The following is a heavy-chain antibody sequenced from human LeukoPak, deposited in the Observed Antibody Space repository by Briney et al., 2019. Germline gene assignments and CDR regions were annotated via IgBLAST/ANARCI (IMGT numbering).Heavy chain of an antibody. D-gene: IGHD1/OR15-1a*01. CDR3: ASGNNYFDY. J-gene: IGHJ4*02. CDR1: GGSSSSYF. V-gene: IGHV4-59*01. Sequence: PSETLSLTCSVSGGSSSSYFWSWIRQPPGKGLEWIGYIYYSGSTNYNPSLKSRVTISVDTSKNQSSLKLNSVTAADTAVYYCASGNNYFDYWGQGTLVTVAS. CDR2: IYYSGST.